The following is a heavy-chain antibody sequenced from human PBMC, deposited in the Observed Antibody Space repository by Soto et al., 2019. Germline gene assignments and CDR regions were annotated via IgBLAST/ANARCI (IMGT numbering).Heavy chain of an antibody. CDR2: INHSGST. D-gene: IGHD3-10*01. CDR3: ARDFGWFDP. J-gene: IGHJ5*02. CDR1: GGSFSGYY. Sequence: SETLSLTCAVYGGSFSGYYWSWIRQPPGKGLEWIGEINHSGSTNYNPSLKSRVTISVDTSKNQFSLKLSSVTAADTAVYYCARDFGWFDPWGQGTLVTVSS. V-gene: IGHV4-34*01.